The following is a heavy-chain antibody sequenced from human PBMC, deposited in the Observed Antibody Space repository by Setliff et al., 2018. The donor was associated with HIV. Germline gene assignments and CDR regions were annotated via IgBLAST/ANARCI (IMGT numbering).Heavy chain of an antibody. CDR3: AGHSGGSFYNFWSGDYYYYGMDV. CDR2: IYHSGST. D-gene: IGHD3-3*01. J-gene: IGHJ6*02. Sequence: SETLSLTCAVSGYSISSGYYWGWIRQPPGKGLEWIGSIYHSGSTYYNPSLKSRVTISVDTSKNQFSLKLSSVTAADTAVYYCAGHSGGSFYNFWSGDYYYYGMDVWGQGTTVTVSS. V-gene: IGHV4-38-2*01. CDR1: GYSISSGYY.